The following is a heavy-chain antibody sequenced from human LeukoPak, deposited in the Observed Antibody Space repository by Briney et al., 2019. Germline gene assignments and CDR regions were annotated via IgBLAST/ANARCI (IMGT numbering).Heavy chain of an antibody. D-gene: IGHD3-22*01. CDR3: AQLDVLRSDYFES. CDR1: GITYEDYA. CDR2: ISGGGRST. V-gene: IGHV3-23*01. Sequence: GGALRLSCVASGITYEDYAFSWVRQAPGKGLEWVSVISGGGRSTSYADSLKGRFTISRDNSKNTLYLQMNSLRAEDTAVYYCAQLDVLRSDYFESWGQGTLVTVSS. J-gene: IGHJ4*02.